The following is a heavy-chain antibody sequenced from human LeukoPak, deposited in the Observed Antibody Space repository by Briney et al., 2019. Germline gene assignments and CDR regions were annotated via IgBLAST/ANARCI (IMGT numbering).Heavy chain of an antibody. V-gene: IGHV4-34*01. CDR2: INHSGST. CDR1: GFTFSSYS. J-gene: IGHJ5*02. CDR3: ARGNWFDP. Sequence: GSLRLSCAASGFTFSSYSMTWVRQAPGKGLEWIGEINHSGSTNYNPSLKSRVTISVDTSKNQFSLKLSSVTAADTAVYYCARGNWFDPWGQGTLVTVSS.